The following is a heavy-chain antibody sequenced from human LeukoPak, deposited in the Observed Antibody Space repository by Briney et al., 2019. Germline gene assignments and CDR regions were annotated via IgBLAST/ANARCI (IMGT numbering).Heavy chain of an antibody. D-gene: IGHD3-10*01. CDR3: ARERQDTIIHSGAFDI. CDR1: GFTFSTYL. J-gene: IGHJ3*02. Sequence: GGSLRLSCAASGFTFSTYLMHWVRQAPGKGLEWVADIASDGSHTFYVESVKGRFTISRDNSKNTLYLQMNSLRAEDTAVYFCARERQDTIIHSGAFDIWGQGTMVTVSS. CDR2: IASDGSHT. V-gene: IGHV3-30-3*01.